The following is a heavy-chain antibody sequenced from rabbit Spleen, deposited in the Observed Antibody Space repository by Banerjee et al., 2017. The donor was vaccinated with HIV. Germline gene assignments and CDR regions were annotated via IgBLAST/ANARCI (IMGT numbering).Heavy chain of an antibody. V-gene: IGHV1S40*01. CDR2: IRVSGDS. Sequence: QSLQESGGGLFQPGGSLALTCKASGFTLSSYVMCWVRQAPGKGLEWIGCIRVSGDSYYATWAKGRFTISKTSSTTVTLQMTSLTVADTATYFCARDTGSSFSTYGMDLWGQGTLVTVS. D-gene: IGHD8-1*01. CDR3: ARDTGSSFSTYGMDL. CDR1: GFTLSSYV. J-gene: IGHJ6*01.